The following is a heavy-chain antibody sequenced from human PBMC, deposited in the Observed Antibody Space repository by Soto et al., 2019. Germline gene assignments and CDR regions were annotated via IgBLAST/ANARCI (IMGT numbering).Heavy chain of an antibody. CDR3: ARSTRYYDTSGYSVLDY. J-gene: IGHJ4*02. CDR2: INPNGGST. Sequence: ASVKVSCKASGYIFINYYIHWVRQAPGQGLEWIGIINPNGGSTNYAQKFRGRVTMARDTSTSTVYMDLSSLRSDDTAVYYCARSTRYYDTSGYSVLDYWGQGTLVTVSS. D-gene: IGHD3-22*01. CDR1: GYIFINYY. V-gene: IGHV1-46*01.